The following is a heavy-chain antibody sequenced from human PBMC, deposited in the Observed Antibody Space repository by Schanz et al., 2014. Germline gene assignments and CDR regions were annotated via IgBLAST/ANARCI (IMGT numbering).Heavy chain of an antibody. J-gene: IGHJ1*01. V-gene: IGHV3-73*01. CDR2: IRSKPNNYAT. CDR3: AKDHAGSDILTALGN. Sequence: EVQLVESGGGLVQPGRSLRLSCAASGFTVSSNYMSWVRQAPGKGLEWVGHIRSKPNNYATEYAASMKGRFTISRDNSKNTLYLQMNSLRAEDAAVYDCAKDHAGSDILTALGNWGQGTLVTVSS. D-gene: IGHD3-9*01. CDR1: GFTVSSNY.